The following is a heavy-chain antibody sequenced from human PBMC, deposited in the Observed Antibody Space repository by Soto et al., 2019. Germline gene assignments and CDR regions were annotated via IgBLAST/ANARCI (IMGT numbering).Heavy chain of an antibody. D-gene: IGHD6-19*01. V-gene: IGHV3-66*01. CDR3: ARDGTGEVAGLIDAFDI. CDR1: GFTVSSNY. J-gene: IGHJ3*02. Sequence: PGGSLRLSCAASGFTVSSNYMSWVRQAPGKGLEWVSVIYSGGSTYYADSVKGRFTISRDNSKNTLYLQMNSLRAEDTAVYYCARDGTGEVAGLIDAFDIWGQGTRVTVSS. CDR2: IYSGGST.